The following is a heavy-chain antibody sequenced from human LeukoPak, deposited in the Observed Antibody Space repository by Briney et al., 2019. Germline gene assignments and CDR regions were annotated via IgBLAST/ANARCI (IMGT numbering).Heavy chain of an antibody. Sequence: GGSLRLSCAASGFTFSSYAMHWVRQAPGKGLEWVAVISYDGSNKYYADSVKGRFTISRDNSKNTLYLQMNSLRAEDTAVYYRARGAPVVAATLLYYYYYGMDVWGQGTTVTVSS. CDR3: ARGAPVVAATLLYYYYYGMDV. CDR1: GFTFSSYA. CDR2: ISYDGSNK. J-gene: IGHJ6*02. V-gene: IGHV3-30-3*01. D-gene: IGHD2-15*01.